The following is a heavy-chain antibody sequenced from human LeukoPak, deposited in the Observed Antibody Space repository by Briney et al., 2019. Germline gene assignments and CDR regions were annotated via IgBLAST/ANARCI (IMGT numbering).Heavy chain of an antibody. J-gene: IGHJ4*02. CDR1: GFTFSSYS. CDR2: ISSSSSYI. D-gene: IGHD2/OR15-2a*01. V-gene: IGHV3-21*04. CDR3: ARSGLSRFGF. Sequence: GGSLRLSCAASGFTFSSYSMNWVRQAPGKGLEWVSSISSSSSYIYYADSVKGRFTISRDNSRNTLYLQMNSLRAEDTAVYYCARSGLSRFGFWGQGTLVTVSS.